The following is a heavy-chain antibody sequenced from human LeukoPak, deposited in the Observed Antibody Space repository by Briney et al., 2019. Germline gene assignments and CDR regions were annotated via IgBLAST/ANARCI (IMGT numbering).Heavy chain of an antibody. V-gene: IGHV1-2*06. CDR3: VRDASVSADY. CDR1: GYTFTGYY. D-gene: IGHD5/OR15-5a*01. CDR2: IDPKSGGT. J-gene: IGHJ4*02. Sequence: ASVKVSCXASGYTFTGYYMHWVRQAPGQGLEWMGRIDPKSGGTSYAQKFQGRVTMTRDTSISTAYMELTRLTSDDTAVYYCVRDASVSADYWGQGTLVTVSS.